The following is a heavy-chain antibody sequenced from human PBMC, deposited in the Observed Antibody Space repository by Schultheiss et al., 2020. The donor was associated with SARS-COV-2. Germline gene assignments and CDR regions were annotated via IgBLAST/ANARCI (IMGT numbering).Heavy chain of an antibody. CDR2: ISGSGGST. Sequence: GESLKISCAASGFTFSSYAMSWVRQAPGKGLEWVSAISGSGGSTYYADSVKGRFTISRDNSKNTLYLQMNSLRAEDTAVYYCAKGGRGRRITMIVVVTYFDYWGQGTLVTVSS. J-gene: IGHJ4*02. V-gene: IGHV3-23*01. D-gene: IGHD3-22*01. CDR1: GFTFSSYA. CDR3: AKGGRGRRITMIVVVTYFDY.